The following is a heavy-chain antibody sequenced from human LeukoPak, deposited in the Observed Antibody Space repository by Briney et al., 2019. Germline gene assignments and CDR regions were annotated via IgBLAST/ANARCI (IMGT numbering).Heavy chain of an antibody. CDR3: ARDRRGSV. D-gene: IGHD1-26*01. J-gene: IGHJ6*04. CDR2: IYYSGST. CDR1: GGSFSSYY. V-gene: IGHV4-34*01. Sequence: SETLSLTCAVYGGSFSSYYLTWIRQPPGKGLEWIGSIYYSGSTYYNPSLKSRVTISVDTSKNQFSLKLSSVTAADTAVYYCARDRRGSVWGKGTTVTVSS.